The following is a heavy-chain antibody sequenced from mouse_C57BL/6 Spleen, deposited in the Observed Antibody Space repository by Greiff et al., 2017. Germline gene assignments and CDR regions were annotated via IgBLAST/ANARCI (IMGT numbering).Heavy chain of an antibody. CDR2: INYDGSST. V-gene: IGHV5-16*01. J-gene: IGHJ1*03. D-gene: IGHD4-1*02. CDR3: ARSTGWYFDV. CDR1: GFTFSDYY. Sequence: EVMLVESEGGLVQPGSSMKLSCTASGFTFSDYYMAWVRQVPEKGLEWVANINYDGSSTYYLDSLKSRFIISRDNAKNILYLQMSSLKSEDTATYYCARSTGWYFDVWGTGTTVTVSS.